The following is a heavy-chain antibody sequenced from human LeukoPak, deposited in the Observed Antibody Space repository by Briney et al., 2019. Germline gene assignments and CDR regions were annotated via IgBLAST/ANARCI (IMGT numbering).Heavy chain of an antibody. Sequence: SETLSLTCAVYGGSFSGYYWSWIRQPPGKGLEWIGEINHSGSTNYNPSLKSRVTISVDTSKNQFSLKLSSVTAADTAVYYCARSGPTIYYDSSGYYYFDYWGQGTLVTVSS. CDR2: INHSGST. J-gene: IGHJ4*02. CDR3: ARSGPTIYYDSSGYYYFDY. CDR1: GGSFSGYY. D-gene: IGHD3-22*01. V-gene: IGHV4-34*01.